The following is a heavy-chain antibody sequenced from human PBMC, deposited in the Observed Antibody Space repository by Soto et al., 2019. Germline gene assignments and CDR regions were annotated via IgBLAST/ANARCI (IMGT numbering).Heavy chain of an antibody. CDR3: ARSPHYYGSGSYLH. J-gene: IGHJ4*02. V-gene: IGHV4-30-4*01. Sequence: SETLSLTCTFSGCSISSGDHYLSWIRQPPGKGLEWIGYIYYSGSTYYNPSLKSRVTISVDTSKNQFSLKLSSVTAADTAVYYCARSPHYYGSGSYLHWGQGTLVTVSS. D-gene: IGHD3-10*01. CDR2: IYYSGST. CDR1: GCSISSGDHY.